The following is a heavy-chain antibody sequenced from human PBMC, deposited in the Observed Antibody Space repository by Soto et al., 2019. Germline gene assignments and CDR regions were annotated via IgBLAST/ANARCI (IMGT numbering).Heavy chain of an antibody. J-gene: IGHJ4*02. CDR3: ARPNAGYCSSTSCNRWNYFDY. V-gene: IGHV5-51*01. D-gene: IGHD2-2*02. Sequence: GESLKISCNGSGYSFTSYCIGLVLQMPGKGLDWMGIIYPGDSDTRYSPSFQGQVTISADKSISTAYLQWSSLKASDTAMYYCARPNAGYCSSTSCNRWNYFDYWGQGTLVTVSS. CDR1: GYSFTSYC. CDR2: IYPGDSDT.